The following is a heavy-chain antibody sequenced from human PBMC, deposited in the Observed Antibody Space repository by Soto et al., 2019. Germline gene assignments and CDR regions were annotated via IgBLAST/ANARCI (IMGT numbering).Heavy chain of an antibody. J-gene: IGHJ4*02. CDR1: GFTFSRYA. V-gene: IGHV3-23*01. CDR3: AKKAPPSASSGLWGTRYYFDF. CDR2: ISTSGGST. Sequence: EVQLLESGGGLVQPGGSLRLSCAASGFTFSRYAMSWVRQAPGKGLEWVSVISTSGGSTYYADSVKGRFTISRDNSKNTRYLQMHSPKAQDPAVYYCAKKAPPSASSGLWGTRYYFDFWGQGTLVTVSS. D-gene: IGHD3-22*01.